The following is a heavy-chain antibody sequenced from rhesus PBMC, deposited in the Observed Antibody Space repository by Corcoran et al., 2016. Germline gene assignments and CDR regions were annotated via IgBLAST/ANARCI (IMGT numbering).Heavy chain of an antibody. V-gene: IGHV4-80*01. CDR2: INGDVCIA. D-gene: IGHD2-15*01. J-gene: IGHJ4*01. CDR3: ARDCSSYLNDY. CDR1: GASISNYW. Sequence: QVQLQESGPGLVKPSETLSLTCTVSGASISNYWWSWIRQSPGKGLEWIAEINGDVCIAYHHPSLRVIVTISRDASRELFALKLTAVPAADTAVYYCARDCSSYLNDYWGQVVLFTVSS.